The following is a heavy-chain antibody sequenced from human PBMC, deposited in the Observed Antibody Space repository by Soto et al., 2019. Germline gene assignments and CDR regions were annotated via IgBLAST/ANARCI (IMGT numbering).Heavy chain of an antibody. V-gene: IGHV1-18*04. D-gene: IGHD6-19*01. Sequence: SVEVSCKASGYTFASYGISLVRQAPGQGLGWMXXIXXYXAXXXYXXXLQGRVTMTTDTSTSTACMELRSLRFEDTALYYCASDQGAVGDFDYWGQGTLVTVSS. J-gene: IGHJ4*02. CDR3: ASDQGAVGDFDY. CDR2: IXXYXAXX. CDR1: GYTFASYG.